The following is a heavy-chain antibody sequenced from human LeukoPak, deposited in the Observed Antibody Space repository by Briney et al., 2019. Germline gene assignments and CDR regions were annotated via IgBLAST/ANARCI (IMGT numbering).Heavy chain of an antibody. CDR3: TTIKRGDIFGYFDF. CDR2: VFDSGRT. Sequence: SETLSLTCTVSGGSLTTHHWNWIRQTPGKGLEWVGYVFDSGRTKVSPSLTSRVTLSTDTPKNQLSLRLSSVTAADTAVYYCTTIKRGDIFGYFDFWGQGILVTVSS. D-gene: IGHD5-18*01. CDR1: GGSLTTHH. J-gene: IGHJ4*02. V-gene: IGHV4-59*11.